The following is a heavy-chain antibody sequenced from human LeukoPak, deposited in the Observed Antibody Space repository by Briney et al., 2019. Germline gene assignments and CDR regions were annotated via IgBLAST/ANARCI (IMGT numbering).Heavy chain of an antibody. V-gene: IGHV6-1*01. J-gene: IGHJ4*02. CDR3: ARGATAHFDH. Sequence: SQTLSLTCGISGHSVSSNSVAWNWVRQSPSRGLEWLGRTYYRSKWYYDYAVSVKSRITINPDTSKNQFFLQLNSVTPEDTAVYYCARGATAHFDHWGQGTLVTVSS. D-gene: IGHD5-12*01. CDR1: GHSVSSNSVA. CDR2: TYYRSKWYY.